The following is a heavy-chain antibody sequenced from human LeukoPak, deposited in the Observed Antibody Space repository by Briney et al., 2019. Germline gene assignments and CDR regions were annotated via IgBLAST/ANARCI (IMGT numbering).Heavy chain of an antibody. CDR3: AREGYSSSWYAYYYYYYGMDV. D-gene: IGHD6-13*01. CDR2: INPNSGGT. CDR1: GYTFTGYY. Sequence: ATVTVSCKASGYTFTGYYMHWVRQAPGQGLEWMGWINPNSGGTNYAQKFQGRITMTRDTSISTAYMELSRLRSDDTAVYYCAREGYSSSWYAYYYYYYGMDVWGQGTTVTVSS. V-gene: IGHV1-2*02. J-gene: IGHJ6*02.